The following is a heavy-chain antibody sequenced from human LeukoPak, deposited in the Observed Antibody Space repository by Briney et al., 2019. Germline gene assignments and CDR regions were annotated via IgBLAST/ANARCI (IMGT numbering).Heavy chain of an antibody. CDR3: ARDSAYQYCSSTSCYTGGYYYGMDV. V-gene: IGHV1-18*01. Sequence: GASVKVSCKASGYTFTSYGISWVRQAPGQGLEWMGWISAYNGNTNYAQKLQGRVTMTTDTSTSTAYMELRSLRSDDTAVYYCARDSAYQYCSSTSCYTGGYYYGMDVWGQGTTVTVSS. J-gene: IGHJ6*02. D-gene: IGHD2-2*01. CDR2: ISAYNGNT. CDR1: GYTFTSYG.